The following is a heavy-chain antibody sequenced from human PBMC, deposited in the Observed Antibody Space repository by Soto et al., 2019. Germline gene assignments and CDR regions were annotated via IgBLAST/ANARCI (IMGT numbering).Heavy chain of an antibody. D-gene: IGHD2-2*01. CDR2: INPSGGST. J-gene: IGHJ6*03. Sequence: GASVKVSCKASGYTFTSYYMHWVRQAPGQGLEWMGIINPSGGSTSYAQKFQGRVTMTRDTSTSTVYMELSSLRSEDTAAYYCARDPLYCSSTSCYHYYYYYMDVWGKGTTVTVSS. V-gene: IGHV1-46*03. CDR1: GYTFTSYY. CDR3: ARDPLYCSSTSCYHYYYYYMDV.